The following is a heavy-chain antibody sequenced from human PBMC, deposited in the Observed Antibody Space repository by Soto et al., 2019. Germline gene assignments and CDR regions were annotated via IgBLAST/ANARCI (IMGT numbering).Heavy chain of an antibody. CDR1: GGSFSGYY. Sequence: SETLSLTCAVYGGSFSGYYWSWIRQPPGKGLEWIGEINHSGSTNYNPSLKSRVTISVDTSKNQFSLKLSSVTAADTAVYYCARAAYNWNYFYYYGMDVWGQGTTVTVSS. CDR3: ARAAYNWNYFYYYGMDV. J-gene: IGHJ6*02. V-gene: IGHV4-34*01. CDR2: INHSGST. D-gene: IGHD1-20*01.